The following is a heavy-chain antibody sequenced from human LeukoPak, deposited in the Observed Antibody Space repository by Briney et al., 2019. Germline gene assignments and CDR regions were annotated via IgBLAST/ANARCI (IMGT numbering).Heavy chain of an antibody. J-gene: IGHJ4*02. CDR2: IYHSGST. CDR3: ASKSSIAARPFDY. V-gene: IGHV4-4*02. Sequence: PSETLSLTCAVSGGSISSSNWWSWVRQPPGKGLEWIGEIYHSGSTNYNPSLKSRVTISVDKSKSQFSLKLSSVTAADTAVYYCASKSSIAARPFDYWGQGTLVTVSS. D-gene: IGHD6-6*01. CDR1: GGSISSSNW.